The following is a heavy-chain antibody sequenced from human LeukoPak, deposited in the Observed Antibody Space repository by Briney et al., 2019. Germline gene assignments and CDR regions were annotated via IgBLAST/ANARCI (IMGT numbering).Heavy chain of an antibody. CDR3: ARDRAILAMDYEFDY. D-gene: IGHD3-16*01. J-gene: IGHJ4*02. CDR2: INPKSGGT. V-gene: IGHV1-2*02. CDR1: GYTFTGYY. Sequence: GASVKVSCKASGYTFTGYYMHWVRQAPGQGLEWMGWINPKSGGTNYARKFQGRVTMTRDTSINTAYMDLSSLRSDDTAVYYCARDRAILAMDYEFDYWGQGTLVTVSS.